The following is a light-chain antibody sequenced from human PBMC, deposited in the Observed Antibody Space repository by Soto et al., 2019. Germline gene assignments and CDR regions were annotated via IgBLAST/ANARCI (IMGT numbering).Light chain of an antibody. J-gene: IGLJ1*01. CDR1: SCDVGGYNY. CDR2: DVS. V-gene: IGLV2-14*01. CDR3: SSYTSSSSPFV. Sequence: QSALTQPASVSGSPGQSITISCTGTSCDVGGYNYVSWYQQHPGNAPKLMIYDVSNRPTGVSNRFSGSKSGNTASLTISGLQAEDEADYYCSSYTSSSSPFVFGTGTKLTVL.